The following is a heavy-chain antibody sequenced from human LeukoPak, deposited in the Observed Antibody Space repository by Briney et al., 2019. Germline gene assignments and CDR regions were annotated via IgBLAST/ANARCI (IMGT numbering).Heavy chain of an antibody. CDR2: IYPGDSDA. CDR1: GYSFSTYW. CDR3: ARLVSSGRLDP. Sequence: GESLKISCKGSGYSFSTYWIGWVRQMPGKGLEWMGIIYPGDSDARYSPSFQGQVTMSADKSISTAYLQWSSLKASDTAMYYCARLVSSGRLDPWGQGTLVTVSS. D-gene: IGHD3-22*01. J-gene: IGHJ5*02. V-gene: IGHV5-51*01.